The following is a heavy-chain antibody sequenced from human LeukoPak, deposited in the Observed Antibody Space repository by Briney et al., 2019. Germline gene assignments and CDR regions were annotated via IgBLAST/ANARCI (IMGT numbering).Heavy chain of an antibody. CDR3: AKIQSIDAFDI. CDR1: GFTVGSIY. V-gene: IGHV3-53*01. CDR2: IYSGGNT. Sequence: GGSLRLSCAASGFTVGSIYMNWVRQAPGKGLEWVSVIYSGGNTYYADSVKGRFTISRDNSKNTLYLQMNSLRAEDTAVYYCAKIQSIDAFDIWGQGTMVTVSS. J-gene: IGHJ3*02. D-gene: IGHD2/OR15-2a*01.